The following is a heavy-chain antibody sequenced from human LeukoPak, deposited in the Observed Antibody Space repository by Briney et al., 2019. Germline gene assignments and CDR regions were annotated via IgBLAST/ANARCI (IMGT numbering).Heavy chain of an antibody. V-gene: IGHV3-15*01. Sequence: PGGSRRLSCAASGFTFSNAWMNWVRQAPGKGLEWVGRIKSKTDGGTTYYAGSVKGRFTISRDNSKNTLYLQMNRLRAEDTAVYYCAKDGASSGLYGYYYYYMDVWGKGTTVTISS. CDR3: AKDGASSGLYGYYYYYMDV. CDR1: GFTFSNAW. J-gene: IGHJ6*03. D-gene: IGHD6-19*01. CDR2: IKSKTDGGTT.